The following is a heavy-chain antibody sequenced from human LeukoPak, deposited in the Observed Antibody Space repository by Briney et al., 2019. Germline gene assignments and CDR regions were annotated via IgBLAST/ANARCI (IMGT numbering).Heavy chain of an antibody. CDR1: GGSIRSYY. Sequence: SETLSLTCIVSGGSIRSYYWSWIRQPAGKGLEWIGCIYTSGSTNYNPSLTSRVTMSVDTSKNQFSLKLSSVTAADTAVYYCARGDGYSSRWYGNWGQGTLVTVSS. J-gene: IGHJ4*02. V-gene: IGHV4-4*07. CDR3: ARGDGYSSRWYGN. CDR2: IYTSGST. D-gene: IGHD6-13*01.